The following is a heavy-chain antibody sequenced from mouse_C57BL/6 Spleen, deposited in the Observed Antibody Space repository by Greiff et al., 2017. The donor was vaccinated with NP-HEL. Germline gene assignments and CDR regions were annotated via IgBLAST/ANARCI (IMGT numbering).Heavy chain of an antibody. V-gene: IGHV5-6*01. CDR1: GFTFSSYG. D-gene: IGHD4-1*01. Sequence: EVMLVESGGDLVKPGGSLKLSCAASGFTFSSYGMSWVRQTPDKRLEWVATISSGGSYTYYPDSVKGRFTISRDNAKNTLYLQMSSLKSEDTAMYYCARQGTGYWYFDVWGTGTTVTVSS. J-gene: IGHJ1*03. CDR3: ARQGTGYWYFDV. CDR2: ISSGGSYT.